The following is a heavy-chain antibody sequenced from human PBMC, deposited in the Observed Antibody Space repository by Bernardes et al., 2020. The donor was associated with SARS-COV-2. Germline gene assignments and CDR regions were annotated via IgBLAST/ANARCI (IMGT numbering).Heavy chain of an antibody. CDR1: GGSISSSSYY. CDR2: IYYSGTT. V-gene: IGHV4-39*01. D-gene: IGHD6-6*01. J-gene: IGHJ4*02. CDR3: ARTVYSSSSGIGF. Sequence: SETLSLTCTVSGGSISSSSYYWGWIRQPPGKGLEWIGSIYYSGTTYFNPSLKSRVTISVDTSKNQFSLRLSSVTAADTAVYYCARTVYSSSSGIGFWGQGTLVTVSS.